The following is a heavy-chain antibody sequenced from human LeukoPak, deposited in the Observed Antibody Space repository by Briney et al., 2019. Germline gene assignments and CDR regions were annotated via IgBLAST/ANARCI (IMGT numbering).Heavy chain of an antibody. CDR1: GGSISSHY. J-gene: IGHJ3*02. D-gene: IGHD3-3*01. CDR3: ARLPYYDFWSGARGAFDI. Sequence: SETLSLTCTVSGGSISSHYWSWIRQPPGKGLEWIGDIYYSGSTNYNPSLKSRVTISVDTSKNQFSLKLSSVTAADTAVYYCARLPYYDFWSGARGAFDIWGQGTMVTVSS. V-gene: IGHV4-59*11. CDR2: IYYSGST.